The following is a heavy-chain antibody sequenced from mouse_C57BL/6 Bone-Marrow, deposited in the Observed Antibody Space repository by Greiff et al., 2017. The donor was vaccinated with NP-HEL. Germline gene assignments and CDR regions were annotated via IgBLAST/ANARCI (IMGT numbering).Heavy chain of an antibody. Sequence: EVHLVESGGGLVKPGGSLKLSCAASGFTFSSYTMSWVRQTPEKRLEWVATISGGGGNTYYPDSVKGRFTISRDNAKNTLYLQMSSLRSEDTALYYCARRGLLRSVYYFDYWGQGTTLTVSS. V-gene: IGHV5-9*01. J-gene: IGHJ2*01. CDR3: ARRGLLRSVYYFDY. D-gene: IGHD2-3*01. CDR1: GFTFSSYT. CDR2: ISGGGGNT.